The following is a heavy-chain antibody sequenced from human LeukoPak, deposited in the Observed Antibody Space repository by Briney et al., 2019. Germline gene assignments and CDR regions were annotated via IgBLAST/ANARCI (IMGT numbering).Heavy chain of an antibody. CDR3: ARRRYYDGSGYLE. CDR1: GDSVSRSDSY. J-gene: IGHJ1*01. D-gene: IGHD3-22*01. Sequence: SETLSLTCSVSGDSVSRSDSYWDWIRQPPGKGLERIGTIYYSGRTYYSPSLKSRVTMSVDPSNNQFSLNLRSVTAADTALYYCARRRYYDGSGYLEWGQGTLLSVSS. V-gene: IGHV4-39*01. CDR2: IYYSGRT.